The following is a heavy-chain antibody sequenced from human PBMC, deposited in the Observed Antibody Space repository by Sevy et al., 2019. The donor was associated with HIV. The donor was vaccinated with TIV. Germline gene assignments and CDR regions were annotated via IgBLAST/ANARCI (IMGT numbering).Heavy chain of an antibody. Sequence: GGSLRLSCAASGFTFSSYEMNWVRQAPGKGLEWVSYISSSGSLIYYADSVKGRFTISRDNAKNSLYLQTNSLRAEDTAVYYCAGGVVIGTTFDYWGQGTLVTVSS. D-gene: IGHD3-22*01. CDR2: ISSSGSLI. J-gene: IGHJ4*02. CDR3: AGGVVIGTTFDY. V-gene: IGHV3-48*03. CDR1: GFTFSSYE.